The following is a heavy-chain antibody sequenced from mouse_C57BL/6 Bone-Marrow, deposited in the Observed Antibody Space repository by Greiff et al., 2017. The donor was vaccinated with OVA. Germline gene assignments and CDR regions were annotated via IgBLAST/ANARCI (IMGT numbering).Heavy chain of an antibody. CDR3: ARNWGDYYAMDY. V-gene: IGHV1-64*01. D-gene: IGHD4-1*01. CDR2: IHPNSGST. CDR1: GYTFTSYW. J-gene: IGHJ4*01. Sequence: VQLQQPGAELVKPGASVKLSCKASGYTFTSYWMHWVKQRPGQGLEWIGMIHPNSGSTNYNEKFKSKATLTVDKSSSTAYMQLSSLTSEDAAVYYGARNWGDYYAMDYWGQGTSVTVSS.